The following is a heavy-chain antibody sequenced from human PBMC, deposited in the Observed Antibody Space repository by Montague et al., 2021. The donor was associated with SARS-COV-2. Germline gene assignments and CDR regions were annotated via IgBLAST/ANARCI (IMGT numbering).Heavy chain of an antibody. CDR2: MYYSGST. J-gene: IGHJ4*02. CDR3: ARDFDY. CDR1: GGSISSYY. V-gene: IGHV4-59*13. Sequence: SETLSLTCTVSGGSISSYYWSWIRQPPGKGLEWIGYMYYSGSTNYNPSPKSRVTLSVDTPKNQFSLKLSSVTAADTAVYYCARDFDYWGQGTLVTVSS.